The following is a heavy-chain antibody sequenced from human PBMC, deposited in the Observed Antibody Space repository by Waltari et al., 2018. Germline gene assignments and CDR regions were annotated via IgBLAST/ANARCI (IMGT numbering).Heavy chain of an antibody. D-gene: IGHD5-18*01. CDR2: IDQSGGT. CDR1: GGRCLGYT. J-gene: IGHJ4*02. V-gene: IGHV4-34*01. CDR3: TIPSPAGYIGYYFDY. Sequence: QVRRHQWGAGLLRTSETLSVTCAVDGGRCLGYTCTWCRPSPGKGLEWIGEIDQSGGTNYNPSLKSRVTISIDTSKNHFSLKVISVTAAYTALYYCTIPSPAGYIGYYFDYWGQGTLVTISS.